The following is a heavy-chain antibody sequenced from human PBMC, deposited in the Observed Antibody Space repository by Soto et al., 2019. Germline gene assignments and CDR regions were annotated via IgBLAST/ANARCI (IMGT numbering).Heavy chain of an antibody. CDR3: ARLTSVFTMVRGVGYYFDY. J-gene: IGHJ4*02. CDR1: GGSISSSSYY. D-gene: IGHD3-10*01. V-gene: IGHV4-39*01. Sequence: SETLSLTCTVSGGSISSSSYYWGWIRQPPGKGLEWIGSIYYSGSTYYNPSLKSRVTISVDTSKNQFSLKLSSVTAADTAVYYCARLTSVFTMVRGVGYYFDYWGQGTLVTVSS. CDR2: IYYSGST.